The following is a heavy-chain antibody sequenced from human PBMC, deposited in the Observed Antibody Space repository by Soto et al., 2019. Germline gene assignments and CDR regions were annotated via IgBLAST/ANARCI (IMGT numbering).Heavy chain of an antibody. J-gene: IGHJ4*02. CDR2: INPNSGST. D-gene: IGHD3-22*01. V-gene: IGHV1-2*02. CDR3: ASQPYDSSGYYWYYFDY. CDR1: GYTFTGYY. Sequence: XSVKGSCEASGYTFTGYYMHWGRQAPVQGLEWMGWINPNSGSTNYAQKFQGRVTMTRDTSISTAYMELSRLRSDDTAVYYCASQPYDSSGYYWYYFDYWGQGTLVTVSS.